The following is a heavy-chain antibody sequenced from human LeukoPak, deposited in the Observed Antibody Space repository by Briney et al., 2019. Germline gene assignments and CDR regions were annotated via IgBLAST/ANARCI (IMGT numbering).Heavy chain of an antibody. CDR1: GFTFSRYW. V-gene: IGHV3-74*01. CDR3: ASYLTSIPSGMDV. D-gene: IGHD2/OR15-2a*01. Sequence: GGSLRLSCAASGFTFSRYWMHWLRQGPGKGRVWVSRISTDGSSSTYADSVKGRFTISRDNGKNTLYLQMNSLRAEDTAVYYCASYLTSIPSGMDVWGQGTTVIVSS. CDR2: ISTDGSSS. J-gene: IGHJ6*02.